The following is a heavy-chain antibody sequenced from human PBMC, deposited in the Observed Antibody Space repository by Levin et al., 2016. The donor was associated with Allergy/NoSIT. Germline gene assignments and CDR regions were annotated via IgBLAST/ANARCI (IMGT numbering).Heavy chain of an antibody. V-gene: IGHV1-69*01. CDR2: IIPIFGTA. J-gene: IGHJ3*02. Sequence: WVRQAPGQGLEWMGGIIPIFGTANYAQKFQGRVTITADESTSTAYMELSSLRSEDTAVYYCAREVVNYGAETYAFDIWGQGTMVTVSS. D-gene: IGHD4-17*01. CDR3: AREVVNYGAETYAFDI.